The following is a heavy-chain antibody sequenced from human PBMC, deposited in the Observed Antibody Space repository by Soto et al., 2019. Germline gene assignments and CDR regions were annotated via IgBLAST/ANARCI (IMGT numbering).Heavy chain of an antibody. J-gene: IGHJ4*02. Sequence: PLETLSLTCAVSGGSISSGGYSWSWIRQPPGKGLEWIAYIYHSGSTYYGPSFEGHVTMSVDRSINTAYLEWSSLKASDSAMYYCARLTLAQDSSGYHIFDYWGLGTLVTVSS. D-gene: IGHD3-22*01. CDR2: IYHSGST. CDR1: GGSISSGGYS. CDR3: ARLTLAQDSSGYHIFDY. V-gene: IGHV4-30-2*01.